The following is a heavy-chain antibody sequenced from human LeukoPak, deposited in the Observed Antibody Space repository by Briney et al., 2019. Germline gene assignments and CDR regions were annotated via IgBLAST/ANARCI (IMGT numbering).Heavy chain of an antibody. D-gene: IGHD3-22*01. J-gene: IGHJ4*02. CDR3: AKADNTNYYDSTGLDY. CDR1: GFTFSSYG. CDR2: ISYDGSNK. V-gene: IGHV3-30*18. Sequence: GRSLRLSCAASGFTFSSYGMHWVRQAPGKGLEWVAVISYDGSNKYYADSVKGRFTISRDNSKNTLYLQMNSLRAEDTAVYYCAKADNTNYYDSTGLDYWGQGTLVTVS.